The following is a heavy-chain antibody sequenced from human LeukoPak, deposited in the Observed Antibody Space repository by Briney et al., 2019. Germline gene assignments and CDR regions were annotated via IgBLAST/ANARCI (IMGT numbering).Heavy chain of an antibody. CDR2: IYYSGGT. D-gene: IGHD5-18*01. V-gene: IGHV4-59*01. J-gene: IGHJ5*02. Sequence: NPSETLSLTCTVSGGSISSYYWSWIRQPPGMGLEWIGYIYYSGGTNYNPPLKSRVTISVDTSKNQFSLKLSSVTAADTAVYYCARARYNCGSNWFDPWGQGTLVTVSS. CDR1: GGSISSYY. CDR3: ARARYNCGSNWFDP.